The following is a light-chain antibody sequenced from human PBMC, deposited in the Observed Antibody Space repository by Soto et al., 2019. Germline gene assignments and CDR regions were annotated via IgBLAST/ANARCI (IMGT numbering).Light chain of an antibody. CDR2: KAS. J-gene: IGKJ1*01. V-gene: IGKV1-5*03. CDR1: QTSSSW. CDR3: LQYNGYYRT. Sequence: DIQMTQSPSTLSGSVGDRVTITCRASQTSSSWLAWYQQKPGKAPKLLIYKASTLKSGVPSRFCVSGPGTVFTLTISSLQPDDFATCYFLQYNGYYRTFGQGTKVDIK.